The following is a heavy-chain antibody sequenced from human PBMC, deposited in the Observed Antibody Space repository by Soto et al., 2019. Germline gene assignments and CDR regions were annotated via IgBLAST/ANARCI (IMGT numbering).Heavy chain of an antibody. CDR2: TTSDGARI. J-gene: IGHJ4*02. Sequence: QVQLVESGGGVVQPGRSLRLSCAASGFAFSTYGMHWVRQAPGKGLEWVAVTTSDGARINYADSVKGRFTISRDNSSTTLYLQRNRLRMDDTAVYYCARKNPGREGELPEYWGQGTLVTVSS. D-gene: IGHD1-26*01. CDR3: ARKNPGREGELPEY. V-gene: IGHV3-30*03. CDR1: GFAFSTYG.